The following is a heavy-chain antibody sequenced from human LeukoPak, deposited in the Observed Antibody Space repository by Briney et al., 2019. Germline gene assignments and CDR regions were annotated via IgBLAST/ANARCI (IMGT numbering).Heavy chain of an antibody. CDR3: ARQVSDYFYYYIDV. CDR1: GGSISSSSYY. J-gene: IGHJ6*03. V-gene: IGHV4-39*01. CDR2: IYYSGTT. Sequence: PSETLSLTCSVSGGSISSSSYYWNWIRQPPGKGLVWFGSIYYSGTTYYNSSLKSRVTISEDTSKNRFSLMLTSVTAADTAVYYCARQVSDYFYYYIDVWGEGTTVIVSS.